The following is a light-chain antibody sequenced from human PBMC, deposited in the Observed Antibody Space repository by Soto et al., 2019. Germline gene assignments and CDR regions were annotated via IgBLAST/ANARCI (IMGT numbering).Light chain of an antibody. CDR3: QQFNSYPIT. V-gene: IGKV3-15*01. J-gene: IGKJ5*01. CDR2: GAS. CDR1: QSVSSN. Sequence: EIVMTQSPATLSVSPGERATLSCRASQSVSSNLAWYQQKPGQAPRLLIYGASTRAIGIPARFSGSGSGTEFTLTISSLQSEDFATYYCQQFNSYPITFGQGTRLEIK.